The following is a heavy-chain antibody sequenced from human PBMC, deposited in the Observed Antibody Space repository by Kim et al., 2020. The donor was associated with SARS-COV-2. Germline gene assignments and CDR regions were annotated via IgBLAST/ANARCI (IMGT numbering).Heavy chain of an antibody. Sequence: GGSLRLSCAASGFTFSSYAMSWVRQAPGKGLEWVSAISGSGGSTYYADSVKGRFTISRDNSKNTLYLQMNSLRAEDTAVYYCAKVPGTTAYYYYGMDVWGQGTTVTVSS. V-gene: IGHV3-23*01. CDR1: GFTFSSYA. D-gene: IGHD4-17*01. CDR3: AKVPGTTAYYYYGMDV. J-gene: IGHJ6*02. CDR2: ISGSGGST.